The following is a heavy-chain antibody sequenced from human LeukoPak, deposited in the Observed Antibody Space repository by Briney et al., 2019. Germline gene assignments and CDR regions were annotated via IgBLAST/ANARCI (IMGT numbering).Heavy chain of an antibody. CDR3: ASNRLPWGADV. Sequence: GGPLRLSCAASGFTFSNYWMIWVRQAPGKGLEWVASIKGDGSEKHYVDSMKGRLTISRDNAKKSLYLQVNNVRAEDTAVYYCASNRLPWGADVWGQGTTVTVSS. V-gene: IGHV3-7*01. D-gene: IGHD3-16*01. J-gene: IGHJ6*02. CDR2: IKGDGSEK. CDR1: GFTFSNYW.